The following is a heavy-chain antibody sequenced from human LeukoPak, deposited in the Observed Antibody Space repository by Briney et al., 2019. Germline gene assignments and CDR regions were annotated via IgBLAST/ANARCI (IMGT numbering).Heavy chain of an antibody. J-gene: IGHJ5*02. CDR1: GGTFSSYA. Sequence: ASVKVSCKASGGTFSSYAISWLRQAPGQGLEWMGGIIPIFGTANYAQKFQGRVTITAGESTSTAYMELSSLRSEDTAMYYCARSTIMRHYNWFDPWGQGTLVTVSS. CDR3: ARSTIMRHYNWFDP. CDR2: IIPIFGTA. D-gene: IGHD3-16*01. V-gene: IGHV1-69*13.